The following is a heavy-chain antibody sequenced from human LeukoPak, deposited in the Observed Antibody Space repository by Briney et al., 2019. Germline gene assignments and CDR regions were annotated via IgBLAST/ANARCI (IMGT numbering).Heavy chain of an antibody. D-gene: IGHD4-17*01. CDR3: ARVFGTTGYYYYGMDV. J-gene: IGHJ6*02. CDR1: GGSISSGGYY. CDR2: IYYSGST. V-gene: IGHV4-31*03. Sequence: TSQTLSLTCTVSGGSISSGGYYWSWIRQHPGKGLEWIGYIYYSGSTYYNPSLKSRVTISVDTSKNQFSLKLSSVTAADTAVYYCARVFGTTGYYYYGMDVWGQGTTVTASS.